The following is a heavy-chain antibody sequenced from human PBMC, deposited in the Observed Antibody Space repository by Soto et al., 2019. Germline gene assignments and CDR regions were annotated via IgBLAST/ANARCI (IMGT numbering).Heavy chain of an antibody. CDR2: IIPIFGTA. J-gene: IGHJ5*02. CDR1: GGTFSSYA. Sequence: SVKVSCKASGGTFSSYAISWVRQAPGQGLEWMGGIIPIFGTANYAQKFQGRVTITADKSTSTAYMELSSLRSEDTAVYYCASGDLIRNWFDPWGQGTLVTVSS. D-gene: IGHD2-21*01. CDR3: ASGDLIRNWFDP. V-gene: IGHV1-69*06.